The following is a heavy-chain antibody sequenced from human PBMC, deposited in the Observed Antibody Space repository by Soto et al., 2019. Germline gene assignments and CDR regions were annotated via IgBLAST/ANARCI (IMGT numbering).Heavy chain of an antibody. J-gene: IGHJ5*01. D-gene: IGHD2-15*01. CDR2: IRSERYGGTA. CDR3: NMIPRHGRGAPFAS. CDR1: GFTFRDYA. V-gene: IGHV3-49*05. Sequence: QVVESGGGLVKPGQSLRLSCAGSGFTFRDYAVAWFRQTPGKGLECIGFIRSERYGGTADYAASIRGRFFISRDDYTRVAYLQMDRLRSGETGVYHCNMIPRHGRGAPFASWGQGTLVTVAS.